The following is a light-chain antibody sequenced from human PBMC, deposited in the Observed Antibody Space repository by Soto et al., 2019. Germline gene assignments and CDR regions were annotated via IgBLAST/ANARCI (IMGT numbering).Light chain of an antibody. CDR2: GAS. CDR3: QQYNSWYA. J-gene: IGKJ2*01. CDR1: QSVGSN. Sequence: EIVMTQSPATLSVSPGERATVSCRASQSVGSNLAWYQHKPGQAPRLRIYGASTRAPGIPARFSVSGSGTEFTLTISSLQSEDFAFYYCQQYNSWYAFGQGTKLEIK. V-gene: IGKV3-15*01.